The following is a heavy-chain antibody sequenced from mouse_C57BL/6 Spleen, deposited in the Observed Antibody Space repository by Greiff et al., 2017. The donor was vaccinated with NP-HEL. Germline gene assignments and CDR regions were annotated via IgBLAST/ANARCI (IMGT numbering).Heavy chain of an antibody. Sequence: EVKLMESGGGLVQPGGSMKLSCVASGFTFSNYWMNWVRQSPEKGLEWVAQIRLKSDNYATHYAESVKGRFTISRDDSKSSVYLQMNNLRAEDTGIYYCTRYYGNYWYFDVWGTGTTVTVSS. V-gene: IGHV6-3*01. D-gene: IGHD2-1*01. CDR2: IRLKSDNYAT. CDR1: GFTFSNYW. J-gene: IGHJ1*03. CDR3: TRYYGNYWYFDV.